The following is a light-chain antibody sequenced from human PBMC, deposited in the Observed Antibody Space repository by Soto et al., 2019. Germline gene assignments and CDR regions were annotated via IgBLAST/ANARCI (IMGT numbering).Light chain of an antibody. V-gene: IGKV3-15*01. J-gene: IGKJ1*01. CDR1: QSVSSY. CDR2: AAS. Sequence: EIVLTQSPATLSLSPGERATLCGRGSQSVSSYLAWFQQKPGQAPRLLIYAASTRATDVPARFSGGGSETEFTLTISSLQSEDFAVYFCQQYNIWPLWTFGQGTKVDIK. CDR3: QQYNIWPLWT.